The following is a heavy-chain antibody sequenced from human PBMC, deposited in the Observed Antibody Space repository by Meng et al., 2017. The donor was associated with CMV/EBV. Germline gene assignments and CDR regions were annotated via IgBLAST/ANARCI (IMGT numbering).Heavy chain of an antibody. CDR3: ERVREGFWSGFSTFDY. CDR1: GDSISGYY. V-gene: IGHV4-59*01. CDR2: IHDSGST. D-gene: IGHD3-3*01. Sequence: SETLSLTCTVSGDSISGYYWSWIRQPPGKGLEWIGHIHDSGSTYYNPSLKSRVTISVDTSKNQFSLQLSSVTDADTAVYYCERVREGFWSGFSTFDYWGQGTLVTVSS. J-gene: IGHJ4*02.